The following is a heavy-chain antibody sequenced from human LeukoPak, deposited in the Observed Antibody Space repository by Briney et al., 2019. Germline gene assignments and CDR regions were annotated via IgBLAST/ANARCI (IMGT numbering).Heavy chain of an antibody. J-gene: IGHJ4*02. V-gene: IGHV1-3*01. CDR2: INAGNGNT. Sequence: ASVKVSCKASGYTFTSYAMHWVRQAPGQRLEWMGWINAGNGNTKYSQKFQGRVTITRDTSASTAYMELSSLRSEDTAVYYCARLYYDILTGYYIPHFDYWGQGTLVTVSS. CDR1: GYTFTSYA. D-gene: IGHD3-9*01. CDR3: ARLYYDILTGYYIPHFDY.